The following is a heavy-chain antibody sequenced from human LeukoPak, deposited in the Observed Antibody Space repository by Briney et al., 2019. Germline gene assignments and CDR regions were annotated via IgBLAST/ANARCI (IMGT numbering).Heavy chain of an antibody. J-gene: IGHJ4*02. Sequence: ASVKVSCKASGYTFTGYYMHWVRQAPGQGLEWMGWINPNSGDTNYAQKFQGRVTMTRDTSSSTAYMDLNRLRSDDTAVYYCARDHSYFGSGSYSNVDYWGQGTLVTVSS. D-gene: IGHD3-10*01. V-gene: IGHV1-2*02. CDR3: ARDHSYFGSGSYSNVDY. CDR1: GYTFTGYY. CDR2: INPNSGDT.